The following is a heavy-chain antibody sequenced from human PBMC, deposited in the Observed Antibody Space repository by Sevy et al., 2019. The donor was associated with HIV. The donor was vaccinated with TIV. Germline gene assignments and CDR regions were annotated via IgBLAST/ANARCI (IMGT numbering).Heavy chain of an antibody. J-gene: IGHJ3*02. V-gene: IGHV3-21*01. CDR2: ISGLSNYI. CDR1: GFTFSSYS. CDR3: PRDETWDAFDI. Sequence: GGSLRLSCAASGFTFSSYSMNWVRQAPGKGLEGVSSISGLSNYIYYANSVQGRFTIYRDNAKNSLYLQMNSLTDEDTAVYYCPRDETWDAFDIWGQGTMVTVSS.